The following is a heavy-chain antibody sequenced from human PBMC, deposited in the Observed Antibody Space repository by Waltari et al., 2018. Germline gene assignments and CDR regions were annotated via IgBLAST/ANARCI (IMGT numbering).Heavy chain of an antibody. J-gene: IGHJ2*01. D-gene: IGHD3-16*01. V-gene: IGHV4-59*11. Sequence: QVQLQESGPGLVKPSETLSLTCTVPGGSISSHYWTWIRQPPGKGLEWIGYIYYSGSTNYNPSLKSRVTISVDTSKNQFSLKLSSVTAADTAVYYCARDLRGDWYFDLWGRGTLVTVSS. CDR1: GGSISSHY. CDR3: ARDLRGDWYFDL. CDR2: IYYSGST.